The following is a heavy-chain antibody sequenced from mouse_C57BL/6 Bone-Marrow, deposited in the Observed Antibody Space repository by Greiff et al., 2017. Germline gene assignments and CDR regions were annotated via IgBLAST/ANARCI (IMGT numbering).Heavy chain of an antibody. Sequence: QVQLQQSGPGLVQPSQSLSITCTVSGFSLTSYGVHWVRQSPGKGLEWLGVIWRGGSTDYNAAFISRLSISTDNSKSHVFFKMNSLQADDTARYYCARDGNFLWYFDVGGTGTTVTVSS. CDR1: GFSLTSYG. J-gene: IGHJ1*03. V-gene: IGHV2-2*01. CDR2: IWRGGST. D-gene: IGHD2-1*01. CDR3: ARDGNFLWYFDV.